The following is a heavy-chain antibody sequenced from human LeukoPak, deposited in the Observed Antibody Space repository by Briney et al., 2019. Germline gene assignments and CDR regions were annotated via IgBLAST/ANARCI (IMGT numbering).Heavy chain of an antibody. V-gene: IGHV4-4*07. CDR1: SGSIRSYY. CDR2: IYSTGST. D-gene: IGHD6-13*01. J-gene: IGHJ4*02. Sequence: SETLSLTCSVSSGSIRSYYWNWIRQPAGQGLEWIGRIYSTGSTNHNPSLKSRVTMSIDTSKKQFSLKVNSVTAADTAVYYCARDKGGSSSLDYWGQGTLVTVSS. CDR3: ARDKGGSSSLDY.